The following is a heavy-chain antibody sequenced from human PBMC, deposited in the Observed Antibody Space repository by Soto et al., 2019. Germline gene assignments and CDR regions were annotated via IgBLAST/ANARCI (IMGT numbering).Heavy chain of an antibody. D-gene: IGHD2-2*01. J-gene: IGHJ5*02. CDR1: GCSISSGGYS. V-gene: IGHV4-30-2*01. Sequence: CAVSGCSISSGGYSWSWIRQPPGKGLEWIGYIYHSGSTYYNPSLKSRVTISVDRSKNQFSLKLSSVTAADTAVYYCARVPDRWGQGTLVTVSS. CDR3: ARVPDR. CDR2: IYHSGST.